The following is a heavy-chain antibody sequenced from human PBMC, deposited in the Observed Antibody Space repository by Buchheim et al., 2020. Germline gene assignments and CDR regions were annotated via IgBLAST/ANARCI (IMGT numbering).Heavy chain of an antibody. J-gene: IGHJ6*02. Sequence: QLQLEESGPGLVKPSETLSLTCTVSGGPITSTSFHWGWVRQTPGQGLEWMGSVFHGGDTYYNPSLKSRITVSIDTSKKQFSLELRSLTAADTAVYYCVREGRPNYYSYAMDVWGQGTT. CDR2: VFHGGDT. CDR3: VREGRPNYYSYAMDV. D-gene: IGHD2-8*01. CDR1: GGPITSTSFH. V-gene: IGHV4-39*07.